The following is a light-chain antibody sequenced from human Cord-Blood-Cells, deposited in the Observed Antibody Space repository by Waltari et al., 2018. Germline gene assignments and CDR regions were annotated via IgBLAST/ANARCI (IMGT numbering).Light chain of an antibody. V-gene: IGLV1-40*01. CDR3: QSYDSSLSGYV. Sequence: QSVLTQPPSVSGAPGQRVTISCTGSSSNIGAGYDVHWYQQLPGTAPKLLIYGNSNRPSGVPERVSGSKAGTSASLAITGLQAEDEADYYCQSYDSSLSGYVFGGGTKLTVL. CDR2: GNS. CDR1: SSNIGAGYD. J-gene: IGLJ3*02.